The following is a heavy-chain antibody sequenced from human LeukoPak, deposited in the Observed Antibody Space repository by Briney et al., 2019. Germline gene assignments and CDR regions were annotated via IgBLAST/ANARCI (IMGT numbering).Heavy chain of an antibody. CDR3: ARDARVLGVRGAAL. D-gene: IGHD3-10*01. CDR2: IKQDGSEK. V-gene: IGHV3-7*03. Sequence: GGSLRLSCAASGFTFASDWMSWVRQAPGKGLEWVGNIKQDGSEKYYVDSVKGRFTISRDNAKNSLYLQMNSLRAEDTAVYYCARDARVLGVRGAALWGQGTLVTVSS. J-gene: IGHJ4*02. CDR1: GFTFASDW.